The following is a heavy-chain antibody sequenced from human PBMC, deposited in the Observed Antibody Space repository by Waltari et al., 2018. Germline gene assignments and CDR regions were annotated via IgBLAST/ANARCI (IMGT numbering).Heavy chain of an antibody. CDR3: ARVPVIAARPYYYYYMDV. V-gene: IGHV3-7*01. CDR1: GFTFSSYW. J-gene: IGHJ6*03. Sequence: EVQLVESGGGLVQPGGSLRLSCAASGFTFSSYWMSWVRQAPGKGLEWVANIKQDGSEKYYVDSMKGRFTISRDNAKNSLYLQMNSLRAEDTAVYYCARVPVIAARPYYYYYMDVWGKGTTVTISS. D-gene: IGHD6-6*01. CDR2: IKQDGSEK.